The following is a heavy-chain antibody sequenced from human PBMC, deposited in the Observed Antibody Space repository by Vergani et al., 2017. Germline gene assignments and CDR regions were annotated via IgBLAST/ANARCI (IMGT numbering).Heavy chain of an antibody. J-gene: IGHJ5*02. D-gene: IGHD1-7*01. Sequence: QVQLVQSGAEVKKPGSSVKVSCKASGGTFSSYAISWVRQAPGQGLEWMGRIIPILGIANYAQKFQGRVTITADKSTSTDYMELSSLRSEDTAVYYCARDQPPDNWNYAGWFDPWGQGTLVTVSS. CDR2: IIPILGIA. CDR1: GGTFSSYA. V-gene: IGHV1-69*04. CDR3: ARDQPPDNWNYAGWFDP.